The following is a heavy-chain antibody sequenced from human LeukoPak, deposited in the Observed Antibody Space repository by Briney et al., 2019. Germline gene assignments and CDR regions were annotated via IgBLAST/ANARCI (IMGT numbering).Heavy chain of an antibody. J-gene: IGHJ3*02. Sequence: GGSLRLSCAASGFTFSSYWMSWVRQAPGKGLEWVANIKQDGSEKYYVDSVKGRFTISRDNAKNSLYLQMNSLGAEDTAVYYCAREMAGTTSEHKRIDAFDIWGQGTMVTVSS. CDR3: AREMAGTTSEHKRIDAFDI. CDR1: GFTFSSYW. V-gene: IGHV3-7*01. CDR2: IKQDGSEK. D-gene: IGHD1-1*01.